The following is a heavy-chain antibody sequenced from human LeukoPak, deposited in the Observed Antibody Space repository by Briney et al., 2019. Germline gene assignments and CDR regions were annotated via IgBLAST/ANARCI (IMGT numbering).Heavy chain of an antibody. D-gene: IGHD3-22*01. V-gene: IGHV3-21*01. CDR2: ISSSSSYI. CDR3: ARDYPPTYYYDSSGELGAFDI. Sequence: PGGSLRLSCAASGFTFSSYSMNWVRQAPGKGLEWVSSISSSSSYIYYADSVKGRFTISRDNAKNSLYLQMNSLRAEDTAVYCCARDYPPTYYYDSSGELGAFDIWGQGTMVTVSS. J-gene: IGHJ3*02. CDR1: GFTFSSYS.